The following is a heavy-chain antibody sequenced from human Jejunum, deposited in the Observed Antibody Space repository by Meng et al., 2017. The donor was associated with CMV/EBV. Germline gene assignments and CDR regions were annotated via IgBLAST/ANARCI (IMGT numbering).Heavy chain of an antibody. D-gene: IGHD2-15*01. Sequence: IYRMNWVRQAPGKGLEWVSTISSSSNYIYYTDSVKGRFIISRDNAKNSLYLQMNSLRAEDTAVYYCARGGHCSSSSCSYNWFDPWGQGTLVTVSS. CDR3: ARGGHCSSSSCSYNWFDP. CDR2: ISSSSNYI. V-gene: IGHV3-21*01. J-gene: IGHJ5*02. CDR1: IYR.